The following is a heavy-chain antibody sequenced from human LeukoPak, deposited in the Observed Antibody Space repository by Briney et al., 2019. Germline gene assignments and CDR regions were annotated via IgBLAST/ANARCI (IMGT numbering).Heavy chain of an antibody. J-gene: IGHJ4*02. D-gene: IGHD4/OR15-4a*01. V-gene: IGHV3-53*01. CDR3: ARRAGAYSHPYDY. CDR1: GFTVSSNS. Sequence: PGGSLRLSCTVSGFTVSSNSMSWVRQAPGKGLEWVSFIFSSTHYSDSVKGRFTISIDNSKNTLYLQMNSLRAEDTAVYYCARRAGAYSHPYDYWGQGTLVTVSS. CDR2: IFSST.